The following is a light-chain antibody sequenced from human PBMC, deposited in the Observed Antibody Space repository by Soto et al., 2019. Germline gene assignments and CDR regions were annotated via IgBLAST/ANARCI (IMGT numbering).Light chain of an antibody. Sequence: QSVLTQPASVSGSPGQSITISCTGTSSDIGAYNYVSWYQQHPGKAPKLMIYDVNIRPSGVSNRFSGSKSGNTASLTISGXXAEDXADYYCTSWTTSXTMIFGGGTKX. V-gene: IGLV2-14*03. CDR1: SSDIGAYNY. CDR3: TSWTTSXTMI. CDR2: DVN. J-gene: IGLJ2*01.